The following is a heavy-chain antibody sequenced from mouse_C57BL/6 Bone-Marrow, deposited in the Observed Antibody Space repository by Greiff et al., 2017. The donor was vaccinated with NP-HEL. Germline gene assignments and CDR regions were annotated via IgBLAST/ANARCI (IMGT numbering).Heavy chain of an antibody. CDR2: IYPRSGNT. J-gene: IGHJ4*01. Sequence: VQVVESGAELVRPGASVKLSCKASGYTFTSYGIRWVKQRTGQGLEWIGEIYPRSGNTYYNEKFKGKATLTADKSSSTAYMELRSLTSEDSAVYFCARWLLPYAMDYWGQGTSVTVSS. CDR1: GYTFTSYG. CDR3: ARWLLPYAMDY. V-gene: IGHV1-81*01. D-gene: IGHD2-3*01.